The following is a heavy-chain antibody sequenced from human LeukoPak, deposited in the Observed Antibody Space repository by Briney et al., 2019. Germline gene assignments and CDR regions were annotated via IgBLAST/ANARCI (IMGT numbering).Heavy chain of an antibody. V-gene: IGHV1-18*04. CDR3: ARDPTVTDDAFDI. D-gene: IGHD4-17*01. CDR1: GYTFTGYY. CDR2: ISAYNGNT. J-gene: IGHJ3*02. Sequence: ASVKVSCKASGYTFTGYYMHWVRQAPGQGLEWMGWISAYNGNTNYAQKLQGRVTMTTDTSTSTAYMELRSLRSDDTAVYYCARDPTVTDDAFDIWGQGTMVTVSS.